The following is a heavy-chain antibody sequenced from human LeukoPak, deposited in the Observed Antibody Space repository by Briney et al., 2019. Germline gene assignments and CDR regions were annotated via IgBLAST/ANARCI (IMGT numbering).Heavy chain of an antibody. D-gene: IGHD2-21*01. V-gene: IGHV3-7*01. J-gene: IGHJ4*02. CDR2: IKQDGSEK. CDR3: ARSFPAYCGGDCYFDY. Sequence: GGSLRLSCAASGFTFSSYWMSWVRQAPGKGLEWVANIKQDGSEKYYVDSVKGRFTISRDNAKNSLYLQMNSLRAEDTAVYYCARSFPAYCGGDCYFDYWGQGTLVTVSS. CDR1: GFTFSSYW.